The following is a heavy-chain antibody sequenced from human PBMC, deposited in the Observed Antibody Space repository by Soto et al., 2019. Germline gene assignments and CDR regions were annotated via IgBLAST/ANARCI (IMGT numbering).Heavy chain of an antibody. CDR1: GFTFSRDW. CDR3: GRAASCDVDH. V-gene: IGHV3-74*01. Sequence: EVQLVESGGGLVQPGGSLRLSCAASGFTFSRDWMHWVRQAPGKGLVWVSRINSDGSITSYADSVKGRFTISRGNAKNPLYLQMTSLRVVDTAVSFVGRAASCDVDHWGQGTLVTVSS. CDR2: INSDGSIT. J-gene: IGHJ4*02.